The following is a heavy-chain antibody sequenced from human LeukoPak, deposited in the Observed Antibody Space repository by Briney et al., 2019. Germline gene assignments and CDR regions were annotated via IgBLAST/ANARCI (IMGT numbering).Heavy chain of an antibody. V-gene: IGHV3-23*01. CDR1: GFTFSSYA. J-gene: IGHJ6*02. Sequence: GGSLRLSCAASGFTFSSYAMSWVRQAPGKGLEWVSAISGSGGSTYYADSVKGRFTISRDNSKNTLYLQMNSLRVEDTAVYYCARDRSYGMDVWGQGTTVTVSS. CDR2: ISGSGGST. CDR3: ARDRSYGMDV.